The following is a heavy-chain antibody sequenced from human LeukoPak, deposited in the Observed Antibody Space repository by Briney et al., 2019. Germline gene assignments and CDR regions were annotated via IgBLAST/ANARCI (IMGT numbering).Heavy chain of an antibody. CDR2: IKQDGSEK. Sequence: GGSLRLSCAASGFTFSSYWMSWVRQAPGKGLEWVANIKQDGSEKYYVDSVKGRFTISRDNDKNSLYLQMNSLRAEDTAVYYCARGGRYSGYEIFDYWGQGTLVTVSS. D-gene: IGHD5-12*01. V-gene: IGHV3-7*01. CDR1: GFTFSSYW. CDR3: ARGGRYSGYEIFDY. J-gene: IGHJ4*02.